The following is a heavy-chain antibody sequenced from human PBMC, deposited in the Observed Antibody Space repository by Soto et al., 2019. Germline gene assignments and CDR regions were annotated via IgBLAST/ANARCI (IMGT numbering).Heavy chain of an antibody. J-gene: IGHJ4*02. CDR3: AKDTAVAGFFDY. Sequence: HPGGSLRLSCAASGFTFSSYAMSWVRQAPGKGLEWVSAISGSGGSTYYADSVKGRFTISRDNSKDTLYLQMNSLRAEDTAVYYCAKDTAVAGFFDYWGQGTLVTVSS. V-gene: IGHV3-23*01. D-gene: IGHD6-19*01. CDR2: ISGSGGST. CDR1: GFTFSSYA.